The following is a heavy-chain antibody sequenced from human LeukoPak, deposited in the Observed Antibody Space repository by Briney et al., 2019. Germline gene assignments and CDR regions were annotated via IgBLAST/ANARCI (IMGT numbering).Heavy chain of an antibody. CDR3: ARGQVCSGGSCYFDIFDY. J-gene: IGHJ4*02. Sequence: SETLSLTCAAYGGSFSGYYWSWIRQPPGKGLEWIGEINHSGSTNYNPSLKSRVTISVDTSKNQFSLKLSSVTAADTAVYYCARGQVCSGGSCYFDIFDYWGQGTLVTVSS. V-gene: IGHV4-34*01. CDR1: GGSFSGYY. CDR2: INHSGST. D-gene: IGHD2-15*01.